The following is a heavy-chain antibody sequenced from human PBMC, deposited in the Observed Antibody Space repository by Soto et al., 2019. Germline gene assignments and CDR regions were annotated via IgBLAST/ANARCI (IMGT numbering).Heavy chain of an antibody. V-gene: IGHV3-74*01. CDR2: VDGDGRGT. J-gene: IGHJ4*02. CDR3: ATIFDY. Sequence: GGSLRLSCAASGFTFSNYWMHWVRQTPGKGLVWVSRVDGDGRGTSYADSVTGRFTISRDNAKNTLYLQMNSLRAEDTAVYYCATIFDYWGQGVLVTVSS. CDR1: GFTFSNYW.